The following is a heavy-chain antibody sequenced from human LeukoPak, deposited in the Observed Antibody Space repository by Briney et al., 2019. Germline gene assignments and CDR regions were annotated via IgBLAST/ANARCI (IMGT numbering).Heavy chain of an antibody. J-gene: IGHJ5*02. CDR2: INHSGST. CDR1: GGSFSGYY. V-gene: IGHV4-34*01. CDR3: ARHGLELLWFGESPKRANWFDP. D-gene: IGHD3-10*01. Sequence: SETLSLTCAVYGGSFSGYYWSWIRQPPGKGLEWIGEINHSGSTNYNPSLKSRVTISVDTSKNQFSLKLSYVTAADTAVYYCARHGLELLWFGESPKRANWFDPWGQGTLVTVSS.